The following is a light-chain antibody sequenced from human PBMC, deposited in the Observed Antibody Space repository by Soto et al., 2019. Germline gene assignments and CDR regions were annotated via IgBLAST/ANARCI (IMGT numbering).Light chain of an antibody. J-gene: IGKJ1*01. V-gene: IGKV3-20*01. CDR1: QSISNSY. CDR2: GPS. CDR3: HQYGSSPWT. Sequence: EIVLTQSPGTLSLSPGERATLSCRASQSISNSYLAWYQQKPGQAPRLLIYGPSIRATGIPDRFSGSGSGTDFTLTISRLEPEDFAVYYCHQYGSSPWTFGQGTKVEIK.